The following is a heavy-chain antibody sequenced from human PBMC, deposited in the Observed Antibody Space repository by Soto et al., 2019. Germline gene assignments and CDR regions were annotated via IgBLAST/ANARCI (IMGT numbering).Heavy chain of an antibody. J-gene: IGHJ6*02. D-gene: IGHD2-21*01. V-gene: IGHV4-4*07. CDR2: IYSRGDT. CDR3: AGIGEDVYYGMDV. Sequence: PSETLSLTCSVSGGSMRSYYWNWLRQPAGKGLEWIGRIYSRGDTNYNPSVKSRVTMSVDTSKNEFSLRLNSVTAADTAVYYCAGIGEDVYYGMDVWGQGTTVTGSS. CDR1: GGSMRSYY.